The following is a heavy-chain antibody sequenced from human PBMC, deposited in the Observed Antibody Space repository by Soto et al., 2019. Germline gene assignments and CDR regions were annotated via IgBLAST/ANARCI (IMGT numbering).Heavy chain of an antibody. D-gene: IGHD3-9*01. J-gene: IGHJ3*02. V-gene: IGHV1-8*01. CDR2: MNPNSGNT. Sequence: GASGKVCWKEWGNSFARYDIKWGGQATGQGLEWMGWMNPNSGNTGYAQKFQGRVTMTRNTSISTAYMELSSLRSEDTAVYYCARGRNDILTGDAFDIWGQGTMVTVSS. CDR1: GNSFARYD. CDR3: ARGRNDILTGDAFDI.